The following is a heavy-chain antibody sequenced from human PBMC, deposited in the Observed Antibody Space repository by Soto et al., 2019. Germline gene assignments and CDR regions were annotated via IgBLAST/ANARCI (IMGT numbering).Heavy chain of an antibody. CDR3: ARARGGIAVAGNFDY. J-gene: IGHJ4*02. CDR1: GGSISSGDYY. D-gene: IGHD6-19*01. CDR2: IYYSGST. Sequence: KTSETLSLTCTVSGGSISSGDYYWSWIRQPPGKGLEWIGYIYYSGSTYYNPSPKSRVTISVDTSKNQFSLKLSSVTAADTAVYYCARARGGIAVAGNFDYWGQGTLVTVSS. V-gene: IGHV4-30-4*01.